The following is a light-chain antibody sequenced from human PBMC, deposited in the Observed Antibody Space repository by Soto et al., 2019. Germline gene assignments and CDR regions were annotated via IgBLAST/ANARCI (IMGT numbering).Light chain of an antibody. V-gene: IGLV1-47*02. CDR1: SSSIGTNF. CDR2: SNN. CDR3: AAWDDNLSTYV. Sequence: QSALTQPPSASGTPGQRVSISCSGYSSSIGTNFVYWYQQLPGTAPKVLIHSNNQRPSGVPDRFSGSKSGTSASLAISGLRSEDEADYYCAAWDDNLSTYVFGSGTQLTVL. J-gene: IGLJ6*01.